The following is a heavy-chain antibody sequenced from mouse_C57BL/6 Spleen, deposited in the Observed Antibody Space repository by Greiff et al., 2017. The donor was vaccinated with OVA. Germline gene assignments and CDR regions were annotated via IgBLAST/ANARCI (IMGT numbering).Heavy chain of an antibody. Sequence: QVQLQQPGAELVRPGSSVKLSCKASGYTFTSYWMHWVKQRPIQGLEWIGNIDPSDSETHYNQKFKDKATLTVDKSSSTAYMQLSSLTSEDSAVYYCARSNISMITTGAMDYWGQGTSVTVSS. J-gene: IGHJ4*01. CDR3: ARSNISMITTGAMDY. CDR1: GYTFTSYW. D-gene: IGHD2-4*01. V-gene: IGHV1-52*01. CDR2: IDPSDSET.